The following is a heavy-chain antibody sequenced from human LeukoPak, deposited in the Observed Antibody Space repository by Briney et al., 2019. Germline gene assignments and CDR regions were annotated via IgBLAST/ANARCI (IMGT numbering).Heavy chain of an antibody. Sequence: PGGSLRLSCAASGLTFSSYGMHWVRQAPGKGLEWVSAISGSGGSTYYADSVKGRFSISRDNSKNTVYLQMSGLRAEDTAVYYCAKDGGYCGQGTLVTVSS. J-gene: IGHJ4*02. CDR2: ISGSGGST. V-gene: IGHV3-23*01. CDR1: GLTFSSYG. D-gene: IGHD3-3*01. CDR3: AKDGGY.